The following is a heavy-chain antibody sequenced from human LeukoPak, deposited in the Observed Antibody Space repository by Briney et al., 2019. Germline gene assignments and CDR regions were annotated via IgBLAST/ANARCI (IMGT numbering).Heavy chain of an antibody. CDR3: AKDPRPGIAIGGAFDI. CDR2: ISWNSGSI. Sequence: PGGSLRLSCVASGFSFNTYWMSWVRQAPGKGLEWVSGISWNSGSIGYADSVKGRFTISRDNAKNSLYLQMNSLRAEDTALYYCAKDPRPGIAIGGAFDIWGQGTMVTVSS. J-gene: IGHJ3*02. V-gene: IGHV3-9*01. D-gene: IGHD6-13*01. CDR1: GFSFNTYW.